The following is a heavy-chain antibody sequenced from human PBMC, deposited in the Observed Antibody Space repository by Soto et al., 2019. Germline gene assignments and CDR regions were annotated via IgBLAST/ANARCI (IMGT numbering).Heavy chain of an antibody. CDR1: GYSVSSNTAA. D-gene: IGHD6-19*01. CDR3: ARGVAGSGFDL. Sequence: SQTLSLTCAISGYSVSSNTAALNWIRSSPSRGLEWLGRTYYRSNWRHDYAVSVKSRITVNPDTSKNHFSLQLNSVTPDDTAVYYCARGVAGSGFDLWGQETLVTVSS. V-gene: IGHV6-1*01. CDR2: TYYRSNWRH. J-gene: IGHJ4*02.